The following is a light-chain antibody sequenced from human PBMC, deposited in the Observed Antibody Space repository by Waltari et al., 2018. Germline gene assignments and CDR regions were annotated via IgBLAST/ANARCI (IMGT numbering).Light chain of an antibody. CDR1: GSNIGAGYD. CDR3: QSYDTSLRVV. Sequence: QSVLTQPPSVSGAPGQRVTISCTGSGSNIGAGYDVHWYQQPPRAAPKPLIYGSTSRPLGVPDRFFGSTSGTSASLAITGLQAEDEADYYCQSYDTSLRVVFGGGTKLTVL. V-gene: IGLV1-40*01. J-gene: IGLJ2*01. CDR2: GST.